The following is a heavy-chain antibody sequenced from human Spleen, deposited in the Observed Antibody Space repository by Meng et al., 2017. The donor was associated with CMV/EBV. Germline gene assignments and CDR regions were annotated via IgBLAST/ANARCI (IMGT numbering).Heavy chain of an antibody. Sequence: AVSGGSISSSNWWSWVRQPPGKGLEWIGEIYHSGSTNYNPSLKSRVTISVDKSKNQYSLKLSSVTAADTAVYYCARVRKSSSWYVDYWGQGTLVTVSS. CDR2: IYHSGST. CDR1: GGSISSSNW. D-gene: IGHD6-13*01. V-gene: IGHV4-4*02. J-gene: IGHJ4*02. CDR3: ARVRKSSSWYVDY.